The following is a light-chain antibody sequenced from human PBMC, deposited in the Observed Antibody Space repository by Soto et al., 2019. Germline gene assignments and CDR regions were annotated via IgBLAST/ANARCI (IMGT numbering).Light chain of an antibody. CDR3: TSYTTSSTYV. J-gene: IGLJ1*01. Sequence: QSVLTQPASVSGSPGQSIASCCTGTSSDVVAYNFVSWYQHHPGKAPKLMIFDVSNRPSGVSNRFSGSKSGNTASLTISGLQAEDEADYYCTSYTTSSTYVFGTG. CDR1: SSDVVAYNF. CDR2: DVS. V-gene: IGLV2-14*03.